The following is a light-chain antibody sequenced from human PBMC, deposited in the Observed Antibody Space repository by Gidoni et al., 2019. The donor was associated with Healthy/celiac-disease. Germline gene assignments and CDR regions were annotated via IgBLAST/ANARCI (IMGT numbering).Light chain of an antibody. CDR1: QSVSSY. CDR3: QQYYNWSPLT. J-gene: IGKJ4*01. Sequence: EPVVTQSPATLSVSPGERAPLCCRASQSVSSYLVWYQQKDGEAPRLLVYGASTSATGIPARLSGSGAGREFISTISSLQSEDFAVYYCQQYYNWSPLTFGGGTKVEI. V-gene: IGKV3-15*01. CDR2: GAS.